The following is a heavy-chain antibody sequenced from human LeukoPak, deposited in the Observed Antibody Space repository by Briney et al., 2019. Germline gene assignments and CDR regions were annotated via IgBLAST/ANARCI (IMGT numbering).Heavy chain of an antibody. J-gene: IGHJ5*02. CDR2: MNPNSGNT. CDR3: ARDQEGWFGELFPNWFDP. V-gene: IGHV1-8*02. Sequence: GASVKVSCKASGYTFTGYYMHWVRQAPGQGLEWMGWMNPNSGNTGYAQKFQGRVTMTRNTSISTAYMELSSLRAEDTAVYYCARDQEGWFGELFPNWFDPWGQGTLVTVSS. CDR1: GYTFTGYY. D-gene: IGHD3-10*01.